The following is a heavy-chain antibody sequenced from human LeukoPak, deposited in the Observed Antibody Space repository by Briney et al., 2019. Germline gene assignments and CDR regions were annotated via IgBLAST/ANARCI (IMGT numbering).Heavy chain of an antibody. J-gene: IGHJ5*02. CDR1: GFTFSSYG. V-gene: IGHV3-48*02. CDR3: ARGPTYYDFWSGPRTGFDP. D-gene: IGHD3-3*01. CDR2: ISSSSSTI. Sequence: GGSLRLSCAASGFTFSSYGMHWVRQAPGKGLEWVSYISSSSSTIYYADSVKGRFTISRDNAKNSLYLQMNSLRDEDTAVYYCARGPTYYDFWSGPRTGFDPWGQGTLVTVSS.